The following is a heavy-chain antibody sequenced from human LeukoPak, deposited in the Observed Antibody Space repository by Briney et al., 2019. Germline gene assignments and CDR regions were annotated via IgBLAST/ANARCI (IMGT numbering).Heavy chain of an antibody. D-gene: IGHD6-19*01. Sequence: ASVKVSCKASGYTFTGYYIHWVRQAPGQGLEWMGWINPDSGGTNYAQKFQGRVTMTRDTSIRTAYMELSRLRSDDTAVYYCARRVFSGWGYYFDYWGQGTLVTVSS. J-gene: IGHJ4*02. CDR1: GYTFTGYY. CDR2: INPDSGGT. V-gene: IGHV1-2*02. CDR3: ARRVFSGWGYYFDY.